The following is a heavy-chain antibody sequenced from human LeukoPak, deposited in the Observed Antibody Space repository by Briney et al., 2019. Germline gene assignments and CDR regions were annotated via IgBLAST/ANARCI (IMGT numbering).Heavy chain of an antibody. V-gene: IGHV4-39*01. CDR2: IDHAGTT. D-gene: IGHD6-19*01. CDR3: AIADSSGWYSLDY. CDR1: GGSIITNDYW. Sequence: SETLSLTCVVSGGSIITNDYWWGWIRQPPGKGLEWIGTIDHAGTTSYNVSLKSRVTISVDTPNNQFSLRLNSVGAADTAVYYCAIADSSGWYSLDYWGQGTLVTVSS. J-gene: IGHJ4*02.